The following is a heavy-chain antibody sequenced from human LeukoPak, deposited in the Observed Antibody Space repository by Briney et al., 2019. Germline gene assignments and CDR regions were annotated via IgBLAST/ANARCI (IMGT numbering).Heavy chain of an antibody. CDR1: GYTFTGYY. CDR3: ARDRGSGSYYLT. CDR2: INPNSGGT. Sequence: ASVKVSCKASGYTFTGYYMHWLRQAPGQGLEWMGRINPNSGGTNYAQKFQGRVTMTRDTSISTAYMELSRLRSDDTAVYYCARDRGSGSYYLTWGQGTLVTVSS. D-gene: IGHD3-10*01. J-gene: IGHJ5*02. V-gene: IGHV1-2*06.